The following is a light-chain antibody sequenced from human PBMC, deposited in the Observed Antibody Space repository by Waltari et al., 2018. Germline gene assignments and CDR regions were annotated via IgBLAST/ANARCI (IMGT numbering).Light chain of an antibody. CDR3: QQYDNLPIT. J-gene: IGKJ5*01. Sequence: DIRMTQSPSSLSASVGDTVTITCQASQDITNYLNWYQQKPGKAPKLLIFDASNLATGVPSRFGGSGSGTDFTFTISDLQPEDFATYYCQQYDNLPITFGQGTRLEIK. CDR1: QDITNY. V-gene: IGKV1-33*01. CDR2: DAS.